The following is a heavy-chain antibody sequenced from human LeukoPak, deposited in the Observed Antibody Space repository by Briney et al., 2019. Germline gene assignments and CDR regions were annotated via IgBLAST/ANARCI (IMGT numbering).Heavy chain of an antibody. Sequence: SETLSPTCAVSGYSISSGYYWGWIRQPPGKGLEWIGNKFHSGSTYSNPALKSRVTISVDTSKNQFSLKLSSVTAADTAVYYCASSTRGYTYGWYYFDYWGQGTLVTVSS. CDR3: ASSTRGYTYGWYYFDY. D-gene: IGHD5-18*01. CDR1: GYSISSGYY. V-gene: IGHV4-38-2*01. J-gene: IGHJ4*02. CDR2: KFHSGST.